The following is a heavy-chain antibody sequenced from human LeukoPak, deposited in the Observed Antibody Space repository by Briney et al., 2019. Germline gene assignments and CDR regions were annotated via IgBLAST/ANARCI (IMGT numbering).Heavy chain of an antibody. CDR1: GGSISSSSYY. CDR3: ARRGSIAAREIDY. J-gene: IGHJ4*02. V-gene: IGHV4-39*01. Sequence: SETLSLTCTVSGGSISSSSYYWGWIRQPPGKGLEWIGSIYYSGSTYYNPSLKSRVTISVDTSKNQFSLKLSSVTAADRAVYYCARRGSIAAREIDYWGQGTLVTVSS. D-gene: IGHD6-6*01. CDR2: IYYSGST.